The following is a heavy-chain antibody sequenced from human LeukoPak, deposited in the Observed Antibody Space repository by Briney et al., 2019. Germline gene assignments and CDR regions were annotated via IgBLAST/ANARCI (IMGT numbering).Heavy chain of an antibody. CDR2: ISGSGGST. J-gene: IGHJ4*02. D-gene: IGHD6-19*01. Sequence: GGSLRLSCAASGFTFRSYAMNWVRQAPGKGLEWVSVISGSGGSTYYADSVKGRFTISRDNSKNTLYLQMNSLRAEDTAVYYCVKDRSGGYRVFDHWGQGTLVTVSS. V-gene: IGHV3-23*01. CDR3: VKDRSGGYRVFDH. CDR1: GFTFRSYA.